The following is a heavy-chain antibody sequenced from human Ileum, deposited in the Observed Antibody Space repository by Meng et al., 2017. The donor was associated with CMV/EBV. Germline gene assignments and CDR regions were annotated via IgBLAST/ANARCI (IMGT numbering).Heavy chain of an antibody. D-gene: IGHD3-22*01. CDR1: GDTFTNYY. CDR2: IIPGLGKP. J-gene: IGHJ4*02. CDR3: ARGDHTSEHMKYYYDSSGYYFYF. Sequence: SVKVSCKASGDTFTNYYIHWLRQAPGQGLEWLGGIIPGLGKPNYSQRFQGRLTITADKYSNTAFMDLRSLRSEDTAVYYCARGDHTSEHMKYYYDSSGYYFYFWGQGTLVTVSS. V-gene: IGHV1-69*10.